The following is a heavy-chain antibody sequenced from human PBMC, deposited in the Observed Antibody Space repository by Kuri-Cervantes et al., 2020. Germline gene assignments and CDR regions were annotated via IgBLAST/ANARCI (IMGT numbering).Heavy chain of an antibody. Sequence: ASVNVSCKSSGYTFTACYMNWVRQAPGQGLEWMGWINPHSGGPKYAQKFQGRLAMTRDTSISTVYLEVSRLRSDDTSVYYCARLYPIVVVPAAIYGMDVWGQGTTVTVSS. CDR3: ARLYPIVVVPAAIYGMDV. J-gene: IGHJ6*02. CDR1: GYTFTACY. CDR2: INPHSGGP. V-gene: IGHV1-2*02. D-gene: IGHD2-2*01.